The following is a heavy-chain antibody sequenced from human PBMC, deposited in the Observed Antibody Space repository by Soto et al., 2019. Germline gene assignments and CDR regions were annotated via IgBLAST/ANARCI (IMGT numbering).Heavy chain of an antibody. Sequence: EVQLVESGGGLVQPGGSLRLSCAASGFTFSSYWMHWVRQGAGEGLVWVSRIMSDGSGTTYADSVKGRFTISRDNAKNTLYLQMNSLRDEYTAVYHCARSRGSGGVEYNLDVWGQGTTVTVSS. J-gene: IGHJ6*02. CDR1: GFTFSSYW. V-gene: IGHV3-74*01. CDR2: IMSDGSGT. D-gene: IGHD3-16*01. CDR3: ARSRGSGGVEYNLDV.